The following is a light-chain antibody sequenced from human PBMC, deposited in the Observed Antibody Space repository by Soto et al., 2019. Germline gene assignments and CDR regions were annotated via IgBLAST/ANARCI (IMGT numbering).Light chain of an antibody. CDR3: MQALRTPYT. J-gene: IGKJ5*01. Sequence: DTVMTQSPFSLPVTPGEPASISCRSSQSLLHSNGYKYLDWYLQKPGQSPQLLIYMSSTRASGVPDRFSGSGSGTDFTLTISRVEAEDVGVYYCMQALRTPYTFGQGTRLEIK. CDR2: MSS. V-gene: IGKV2-28*01. CDR1: QSLLHSNGYKY.